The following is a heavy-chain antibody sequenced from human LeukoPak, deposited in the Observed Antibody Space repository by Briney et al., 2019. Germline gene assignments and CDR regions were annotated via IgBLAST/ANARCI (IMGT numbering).Heavy chain of an antibody. CDR3: ARDLRDGYSSTFDY. V-gene: IGHV4-38-2*02. CDR2: IYYSGST. J-gene: IGHJ4*02. D-gene: IGHD5-24*01. CDR1: GYSISSGYY. Sequence: PSETLPLTCTVSGYSISSGYYWGWIRQPPGKGLEWIGSIYYSGSTYYNPSLKSRVTISVDTSKNQFSLKLSSVTAADTAVYYCARDLRDGYSSTFDYWGQGTLVTVSS.